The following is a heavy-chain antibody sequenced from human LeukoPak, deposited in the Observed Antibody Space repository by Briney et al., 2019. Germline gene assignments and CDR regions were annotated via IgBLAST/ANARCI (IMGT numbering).Heavy chain of an antibody. Sequence: GGSLRLSCAASESSVGSNYMTWVRQAPGKGLEWVSYISSSGSTIYYADSVKGRFTISRDNAKNSLYLQMNSLRAEDTAVYYCAREEEQQLGASSGRFDPWGQGTLVTVSS. D-gene: IGHD6-13*01. CDR2: ISSSGSTI. CDR1: ESSVGSNY. J-gene: IGHJ5*02. V-gene: IGHV3-48*04. CDR3: AREEEQQLGASSGRFDP.